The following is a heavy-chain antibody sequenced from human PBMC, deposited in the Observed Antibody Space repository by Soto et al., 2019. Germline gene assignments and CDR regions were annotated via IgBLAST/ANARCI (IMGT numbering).Heavy chain of an antibody. V-gene: IGHV3-11*01. CDR1: GFTFSDYY. CDR3: ARRRDFLDS. Sequence: QVQLVESGGGLVKPGGSLRLSCAASGFTFSDYYMTWIRQAPGKGLEWVSYIGSGGGTIYYADSGKGRFTISSDNAKNSLYLQMNSMRAEDTAVYYCARRRDFLDSWGQGTLVTVSS. D-gene: IGHD3-3*01. CDR2: IGSGGGTI. J-gene: IGHJ4*02.